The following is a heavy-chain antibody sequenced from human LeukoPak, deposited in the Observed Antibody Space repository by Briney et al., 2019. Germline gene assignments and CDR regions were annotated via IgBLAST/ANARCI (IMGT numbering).Heavy chain of an antibody. CDR1: GFIFSSSG. CDR3: ARDQGTSGGWPAVGRMGYFDY. CDR2: IWYDGSNK. V-gene: IGHV3-33*01. J-gene: IGHJ4*02. D-gene: IGHD2-8*01. Sequence: GGSPRLSCAASGFIFSSSGMHWVRQTPGKGLEWVGIIWYDGSNKYYADSVKGRFTISRDNAKNTVYLQMNSLRVEDTAVYYCARDQGTSGGWPAVGRMGYFDYWGQGTLVTVSS.